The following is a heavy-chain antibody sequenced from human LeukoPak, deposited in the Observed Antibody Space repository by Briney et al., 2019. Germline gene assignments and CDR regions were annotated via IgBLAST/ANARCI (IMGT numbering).Heavy chain of an antibody. Sequence: ASVKVSCKASGYTFTGYYMHWVRQAPGQGLEWMGWINPNSGGTNYAQKFRGRVTMTRDTSISTAYMELSRLRSDDTAVYYCAREDRRIQLWPSLGYWGQGTLVTVSS. J-gene: IGHJ4*02. CDR1: GYTFTGYY. D-gene: IGHD5-18*01. CDR3: AREDRRIQLWPSLGY. V-gene: IGHV1-2*02. CDR2: INPNSGGT.